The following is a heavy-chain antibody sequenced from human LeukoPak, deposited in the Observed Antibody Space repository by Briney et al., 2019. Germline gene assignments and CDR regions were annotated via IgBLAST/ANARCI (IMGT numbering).Heavy chain of an antibody. Sequence: PSETLSLTCTVSGYSISSGYYWGWIRQPPGKGLEWIGSIYHSGSTYYNPSLKSRGTISADMSRNQFSLKLSSVTAADTAVYYCARDEYSSSFGLDYWGQGTLVTVSS. V-gene: IGHV4-38-2*02. J-gene: IGHJ4*02. CDR1: GYSISSGYY. CDR3: ARDEYSSSFGLDY. D-gene: IGHD6-6*01. CDR2: IYHSGST.